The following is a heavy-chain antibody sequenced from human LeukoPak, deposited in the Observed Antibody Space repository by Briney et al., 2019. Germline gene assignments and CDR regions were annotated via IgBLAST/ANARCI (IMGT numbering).Heavy chain of an antibody. CDR3: ARAPQNLYYYDSSGYYPSYFDY. Sequence: GASVKVSCKASGYTFTGYYMHWVRQAPGQGLEWMGWINPNSGGTNYAQKFQGRVTMTRDTSISTACMELSRLRSDDTAVYYCARAPQNLYYYDSSGYYPSYFDYWGQGTLVTVSS. J-gene: IGHJ4*02. CDR1: GYTFTGYY. D-gene: IGHD3-22*01. V-gene: IGHV1-2*02. CDR2: INPNSGGT.